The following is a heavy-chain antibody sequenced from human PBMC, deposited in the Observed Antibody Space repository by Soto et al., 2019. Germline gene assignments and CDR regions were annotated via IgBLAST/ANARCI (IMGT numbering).Heavy chain of an antibody. V-gene: IGHV1-69*01. J-gene: IGHJ6*02. CDR2: IIPIFGTA. CDR1: GGTFSSYA. CDR3: AREVVTGDYYYYYGMDV. D-gene: IGHD2-21*02. Sequence: QVQLVQSGAEVKKPGSSVKVSCKASGGTFSSYAISWVRQAPGQGLEWMGGIIPIFGTANYAQKFQGRVTITAEESTSTAYMELSSLRSEDTAVYYCAREVVTGDYYYYYGMDVWGQGTTVTVSS.